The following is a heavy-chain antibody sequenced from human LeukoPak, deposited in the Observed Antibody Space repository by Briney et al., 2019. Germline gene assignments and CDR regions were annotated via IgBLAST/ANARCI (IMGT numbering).Heavy chain of an antibody. D-gene: IGHD3-10*01. CDR1: GYTFTSYA. CDR2: INTNTGNP. CDR3: ASGYHYYGSGNCYIDY. J-gene: IGHJ4*02. Sequence: ASVKVSCKASGYTFTSYAMNWVRQAPGQGLEWMGWINTNTGNPTYAQGFTGRFVFSLDTSVSTAYLQISSLEAEDTAVYYCASGYHYYGSGNCYIDYWGQGTLVTVSS. V-gene: IGHV7-4-1*02.